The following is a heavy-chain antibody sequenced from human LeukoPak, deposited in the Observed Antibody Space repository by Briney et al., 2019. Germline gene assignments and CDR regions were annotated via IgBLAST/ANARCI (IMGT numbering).Heavy chain of an antibody. V-gene: IGHV3-15*01. CDR1: GFTFSNAW. Sequence: GGSLRLSCAASGFTFSNAWMSWVRQAPGKGLEWVGRIKSKTDGGTTDYAAPVKGRFTISRDDSKNTLYLQMNSLKTEDTAVYYCTTVIGTAMSKVRINWFDPWGQGTLVTVSS. D-gene: IGHD5-18*01. CDR3: TTVIGTAMSKVRINWFDP. CDR2: IKSKTDGGTT. J-gene: IGHJ5*02.